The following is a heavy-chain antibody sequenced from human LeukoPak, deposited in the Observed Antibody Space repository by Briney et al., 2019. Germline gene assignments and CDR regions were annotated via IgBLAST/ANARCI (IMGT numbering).Heavy chain of an antibody. CDR2: IYHSGST. CDR3: AGSLRFLPWFDP. D-gene: IGHD3-3*01. Sequence: SGTLSLTCAVSGGSISSSNWWSWVRQPPGKGLEWIGEIYHSGSTNYNPPLKSRVTISVDKSKNQFSLKLSSVTAADTAVYYCAGSLRFLPWFDPWGQGTLVTVSS. J-gene: IGHJ5*02. V-gene: IGHV4-4*02. CDR1: GGSISSSNW.